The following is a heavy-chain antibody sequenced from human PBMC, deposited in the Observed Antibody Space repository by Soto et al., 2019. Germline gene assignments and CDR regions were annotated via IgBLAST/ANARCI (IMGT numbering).Heavy chain of an antibody. CDR2: LSVSSSPI. Sequence: EVQLVESGGGLVQPGGSLRLPVAASGLTFGSFSLNWFRRVQGKGREWISSLSVSSSPIYYADSVKGRFTISRDNAKTSLYLQMNSLRDEDTAVYYCARGDDYVWGTYRYNPFDYWGRGTLVTVSS. CDR1: GLTFGSFS. D-gene: IGHD3-16*02. CDR3: ARGDDYVWGTYRYNPFDY. J-gene: IGHJ4*02. V-gene: IGHV3-48*02.